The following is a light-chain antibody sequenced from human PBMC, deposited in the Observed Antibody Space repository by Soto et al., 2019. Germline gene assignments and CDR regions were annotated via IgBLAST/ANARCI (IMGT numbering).Light chain of an antibody. CDR2: YNK. J-gene: IGLJ1*01. CDR3: AAWDDTVDNYV. Sequence: QSALTQSPSTSGTPGQRVTISCSGSFSNIGSNSVSWYQHLPGTAPKLLISYNKKGPSGVPDRFPGAKSGTSASLAISGLHSEDEADYYCAAWDDTVDNYVFGTGTKVTVL. CDR1: FSNIGSNS. V-gene: IGLV1-44*01.